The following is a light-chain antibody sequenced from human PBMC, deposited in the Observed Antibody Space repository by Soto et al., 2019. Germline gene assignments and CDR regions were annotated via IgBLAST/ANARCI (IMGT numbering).Light chain of an antibody. V-gene: IGLV2-14*01. Sequence: QSALTQPASVSGSPGQSITISCAGTSSDVGGYNYVSWYQHHPGKAPKLMIYEISNRPSGVSNRFSGSKSANTASLTISGLQAEDEADYYCSSYTSSSTLVFGTGTQVTVL. CDR3: SSYTSSSTLV. CDR1: SSDVGGYNY. CDR2: EIS. J-gene: IGLJ1*01.